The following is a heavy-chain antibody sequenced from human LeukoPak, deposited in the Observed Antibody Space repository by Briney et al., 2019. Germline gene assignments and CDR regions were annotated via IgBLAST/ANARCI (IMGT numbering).Heavy chain of an antibody. V-gene: IGHV3-21*01. Sequence: GGSLRLSCTASGFTFSTSSMNWVRQAPGKGLEWVSSISSGSSYRYYADSVKGRFTISRDNAKNSLYLQMNSLRAEDTAVYYCARGPTGVYAIVWFDPWGQGTLVTVSS. CDR2: ISSGSSYR. J-gene: IGHJ5*02. D-gene: IGHD2-8*01. CDR1: GFTFSTSS. CDR3: ARGPTGVYAIVWFDP.